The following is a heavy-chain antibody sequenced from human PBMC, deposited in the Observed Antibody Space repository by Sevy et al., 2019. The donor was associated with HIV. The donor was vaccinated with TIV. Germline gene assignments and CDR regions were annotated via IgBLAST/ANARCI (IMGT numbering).Heavy chain of an antibody. V-gene: IGHV4-34*01. J-gene: IGHJ3*02. D-gene: IGHD3-10*01. CDR2: INHSGST. Sequence: SETLSLTCAVYGGSFSGYYWSWIRQPPGKGLEWIGEINHSGSTNYNPSLKSRVTISVDTSKNQFSLKLGSVTAADTAVYYCARGLITMVRGEPLGNAFDIWGQGTMVTVSS. CDR1: GGSFSGYY. CDR3: ARGLITMVRGEPLGNAFDI.